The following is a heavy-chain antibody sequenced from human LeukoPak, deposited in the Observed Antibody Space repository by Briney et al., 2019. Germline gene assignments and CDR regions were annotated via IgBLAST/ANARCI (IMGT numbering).Heavy chain of an antibody. CDR3: ARDYAGSPDAPDY. CDR1: GFTFSSYE. V-gene: IGHV3-48*03. Sequence: PGGSLRLSCAASGFTFSSYEMNWVRQAPGKGLEWVSYISSSGSNIYYADSVKGRFTFSRDNAKNSLYLQMNSLRAEDTAVYYCARDYAGSPDAPDYWGQGTLVTVSS. J-gene: IGHJ4*02. CDR2: ISSSGSNI. D-gene: IGHD1-26*01.